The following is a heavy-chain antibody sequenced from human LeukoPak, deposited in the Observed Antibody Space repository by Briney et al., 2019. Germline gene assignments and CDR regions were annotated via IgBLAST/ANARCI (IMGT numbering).Heavy chain of an antibody. V-gene: IGHV4-39*01. CDR1: GGSISSSSYY. Sequence: SETLSLTCTVSGGSISSSSYYWGWIRQPPGKGLEWIGSSYYSESTYQNPSLKSRVTISVDTSKNQFSLKLSSVTAADTAVYYCARLTSIQEIWFGVGWFDPWGQGTLVTVSS. CDR3: ARLTSIQEIWFGVGWFDP. D-gene: IGHD3-10*01. CDR2: SYYSEST. J-gene: IGHJ5*02.